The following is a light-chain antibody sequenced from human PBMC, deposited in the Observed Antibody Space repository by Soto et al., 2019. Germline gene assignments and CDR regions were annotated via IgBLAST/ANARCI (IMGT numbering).Light chain of an antibody. J-gene: IGKJ3*01. CDR2: YAS. Sequence: EMVMTQSPAILSVSPGERVTLSCRASESVHRNLAWYQQKPGQGPSLLIYYASTRVTGVPDRFSGSGSGTEFTLTISSLPSEDFGVYFCQHYSNWPPTFGPGTKVEIK. CDR1: ESVHRN. CDR3: QHYSNWPPT. V-gene: IGKV3-15*01.